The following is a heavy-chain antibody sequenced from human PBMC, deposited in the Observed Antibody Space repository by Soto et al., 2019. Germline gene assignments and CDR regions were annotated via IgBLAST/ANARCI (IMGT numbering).Heavy chain of an antibody. Sequence: GPSVKVSCKASGYTFTGYYMHWVRQAPGQGLEWMGWINPNSGGTNYAQKFQGRVTMTRDTSISTAYMELSRLRSDDTAVYYCARDHCSSTSCYTTDAFDIWGQGXMVTVSS. CDR3: ARDHCSSTSCYTTDAFDI. CDR1: GYTFTGYY. CDR2: INPNSGGT. D-gene: IGHD2-2*02. V-gene: IGHV1-2*02. J-gene: IGHJ3*02.